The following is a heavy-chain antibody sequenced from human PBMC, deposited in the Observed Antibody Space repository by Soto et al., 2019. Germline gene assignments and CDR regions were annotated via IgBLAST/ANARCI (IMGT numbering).Heavy chain of an antibody. CDR3: ARVVVAATRGASGWFYP. CDR2: IYYSGST. D-gene: IGHD2-15*01. J-gene: IGHJ5*02. V-gene: IGHV4-31*03. Sequence: QVQLQESGPGLVKPSQTLSLTCTVSGGSISSGGYYWSWIRQHPGKGLERIGYIYYSGSTYYNPFLKRRVTRSVDTSKNQFALKLSSVTAADTAVYYCARVVVAATRGASGWFYPWGQGTLVTVSS. CDR1: GGSISSGGYY.